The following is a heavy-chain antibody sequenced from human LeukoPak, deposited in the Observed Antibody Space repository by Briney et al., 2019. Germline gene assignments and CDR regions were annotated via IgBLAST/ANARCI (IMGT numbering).Heavy chain of an antibody. CDR3: AREKGYCSSTSCFDAFDI. D-gene: IGHD2-2*01. CDR2: IIPILGIA. CDR1: GGTFSSYT. V-gene: IGHV1-69*04. J-gene: IGHJ3*02. Sequence: SVKVSCKASGGTFSSYTISWVRQAPGQGLEWMGRIIPILGIANYAQKFQGRVTITADKSTSTAYMELSSLRSEDTAVYYCAREKGYCSSTSCFDAFDIWGQGTMVTVSA.